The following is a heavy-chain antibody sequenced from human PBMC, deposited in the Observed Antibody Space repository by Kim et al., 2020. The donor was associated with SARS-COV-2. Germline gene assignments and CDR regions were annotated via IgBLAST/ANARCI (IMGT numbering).Heavy chain of an antibody. CDR1: GYTFTGYY. CDR2: INPNSGGT. Sequence: ASVKVSCKASGYTFTGYYMHWVRQAPGQGLEWMGWINPNSGGTNYAQKFQGRVTMTRDTSISTAYMELSRLRSDDTAVYYCARDSYYDFWSGYYTGGGYMDVWGKGTTVTVSS. J-gene: IGHJ6*03. V-gene: IGHV1-2*02. CDR3: ARDSYYDFWSGYYTGGGYMDV. D-gene: IGHD3-3*01.